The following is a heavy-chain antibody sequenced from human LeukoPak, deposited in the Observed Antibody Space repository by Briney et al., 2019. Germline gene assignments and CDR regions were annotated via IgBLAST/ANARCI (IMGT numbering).Heavy chain of an antibody. J-gene: IGHJ4*02. D-gene: IGHD2-21*01. V-gene: IGHV1-8*01. Sequence: GASVKVSCKASGYTFTKYGITRVRQAPGQGLEWIGWMNPNSGNTGYAQKFQGRVTMTRSTSLSTAYMELSSLRSEDTAVYYCARVQRVQFPLKYYFDYWGQGTLVTVSS. CDR3: ARVQRVQFPLKYYFDY. CDR1: GYTFTKYG. CDR2: MNPNSGNT.